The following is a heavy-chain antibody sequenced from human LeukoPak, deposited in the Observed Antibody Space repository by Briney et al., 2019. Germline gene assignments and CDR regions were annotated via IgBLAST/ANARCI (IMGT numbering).Heavy chain of an antibody. Sequence: SQNLSLTCTVSGGSISSGGYYWSWIRQHPGKGLEWIGYIYYSGSTYYNPSLKSRVTISVDTSKNQFSLKLSSVTAADTAVYYCARELPAAMPGWFDPWGQGTLVTVSS. CDR3: ARELPAAMPGWFDP. CDR2: IYYSGST. J-gene: IGHJ5*02. CDR1: GGSISSGGYY. V-gene: IGHV4-31*03. D-gene: IGHD2-2*01.